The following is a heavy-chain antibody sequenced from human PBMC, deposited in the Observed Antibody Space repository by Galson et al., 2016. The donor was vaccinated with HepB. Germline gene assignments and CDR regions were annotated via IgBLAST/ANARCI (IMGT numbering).Heavy chain of an antibody. CDR3: AREGSSGWFRNYYSDY. V-gene: IGHV3-48*02. CDR1: GFPLSSYN. D-gene: IGHD6-19*01. CDR2: ISSSRSPI. Sequence: LRLSCAVSGFPLSSYNMNWVRQAPGKGLEWVSYISSSRSPIYYADSVKGRFIVSRDDAKNSVYLQMNSLRDEDTAVYYCAREGSSGWFRNYYSDYWGQGTLVTVSS. J-gene: IGHJ4*02.